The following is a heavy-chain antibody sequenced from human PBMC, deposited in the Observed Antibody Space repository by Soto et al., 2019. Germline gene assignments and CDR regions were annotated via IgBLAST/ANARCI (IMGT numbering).Heavy chain of an antibody. CDR3: AKRGYAILTGYYKNGY. J-gene: IGHJ4*02. D-gene: IGHD3-9*01. CDR2: ISGSVGIT. V-gene: IGHV3-23*01. CDR1: VFTFSSYS. Sequence: PVGSLILSCASSVFTFSSYSISLFLQAPVKGLEWVSSISGSVGITYYADSVKVLFTISRDNSKNTLYLQMNSLRAEDTSVYYCAKRGYAILTGYYKNGYWGQRTMVTVSS.